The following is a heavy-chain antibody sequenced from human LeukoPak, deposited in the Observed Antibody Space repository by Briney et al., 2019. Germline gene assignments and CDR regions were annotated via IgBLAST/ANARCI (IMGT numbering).Heavy chain of an antibody. Sequence: PSETLSLTCTVSGGSISTYHWSWIRQPPGKGLEWIGCMYNNGNTDYNPSLKSRVTISVDTSKNQFSLRLSSVTAADTAVYYCASHPDSVCWGQGTLVTVSS. CDR1: GGSISTYH. J-gene: IGHJ4*02. CDR2: MYNNGNT. D-gene: IGHD1-14*01. V-gene: IGHV4-59*08. CDR3: ASHPDSVC.